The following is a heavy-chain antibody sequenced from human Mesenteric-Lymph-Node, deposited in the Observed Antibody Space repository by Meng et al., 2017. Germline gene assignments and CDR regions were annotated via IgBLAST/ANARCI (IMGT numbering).Heavy chain of an antibody. J-gene: IGHJ6*02. D-gene: IGHD2-2*01. V-gene: IGHV2-70*20. CDR2: IDWDDDK. CDR3: ARIPRGYCSSTSCYEGYYYGMAV. CDR1: GFSLSTSGMC. Sequence: SGPTLVKPTQTLTLTCTFSGFSLSTSGMCVSWVRQPPGKALEWLALIDWDDDKYYSTSLKTRLTISKDTSKNQVVLTMTNMDPVDTATYYCARIPRGYCSSTSCYEGYYYGMAVWGQGNTVNGAS.